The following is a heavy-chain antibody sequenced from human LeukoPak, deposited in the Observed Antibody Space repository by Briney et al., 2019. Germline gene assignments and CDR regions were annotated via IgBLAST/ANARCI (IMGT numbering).Heavy chain of an antibody. CDR2: ISSNGDNI. CDR3: VRGTGY. V-gene: IGHV3-64D*06. J-gene: IGHJ4*02. Sequence: PGGSLRLSCSVSGFTFSTYVMHWVRQAPGKGLEYVSAISSNGDNIYYADSVKGRFTISRDNSKNTLYLQMSSLRADDTAVYYCVRGTGYWGQGTLVTASS. CDR1: GFTFSTYV.